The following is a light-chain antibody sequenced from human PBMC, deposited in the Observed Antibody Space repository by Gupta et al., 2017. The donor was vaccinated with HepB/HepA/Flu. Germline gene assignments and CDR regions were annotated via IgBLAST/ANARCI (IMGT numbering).Light chain of an antibody. CDR3: RQEDRSPST. Sequence: AIQMTQSPSSLSASVGDRVTITCRASQDIKNDLGWYQQKPGKVPKLLIYAACKLQTGVPSRFSGSGSGTXFTLTIXSRQPEDFATYYCRQEDRSPSTFGXGTKVDI. V-gene: IGKV1-6*01. J-gene: IGKJ4*01. CDR1: QDIKND. CDR2: AAC.